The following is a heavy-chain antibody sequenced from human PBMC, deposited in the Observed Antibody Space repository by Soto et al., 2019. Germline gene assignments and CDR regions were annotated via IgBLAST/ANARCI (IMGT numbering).Heavy chain of an antibody. D-gene: IGHD6-19*01. CDR1: GFTFSSYA. V-gene: IGHV3-23*01. Sequence: EVQLLESGGGLVQPGGSLRLSCAASGFTFSSYAMSWVRQAPGKGLEWVSTISGSGATTYYADSVKGRFTISRDNSKNTLYLQLNSLRAEDTAVYYCAKPPIPVADSPFDYWGQGTLVTVSS. CDR2: ISGSGATT. J-gene: IGHJ4*02. CDR3: AKPPIPVADSPFDY.